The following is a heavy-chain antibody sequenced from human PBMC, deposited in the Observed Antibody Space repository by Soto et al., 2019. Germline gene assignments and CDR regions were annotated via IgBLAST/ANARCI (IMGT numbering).Heavy chain of an antibody. Sequence: QLQLQESGSGLVKPSQTLSLTCAVSGGSISSGGYSLSWIRQPPGKGLEWIGYIYHSGSTYYNPSLESRVTISVDRSKNQFSLKLSSVTAADTAVYYCASQYYSDTLYYFDYWGQGTLVTVSS. J-gene: IGHJ4*02. D-gene: IGHD3-22*01. CDR3: ASQYYSDTLYYFDY. CDR1: GGSISSGGYS. V-gene: IGHV4-30-2*01. CDR2: IYHSGST.